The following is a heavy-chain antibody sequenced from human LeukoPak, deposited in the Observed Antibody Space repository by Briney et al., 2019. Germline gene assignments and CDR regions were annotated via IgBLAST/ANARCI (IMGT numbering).Heavy chain of an antibody. CDR1: GYTFSSYG. Sequence: GASVKVSCKASGYTFSSYGISRVRQAPGQGLEWMGWISVYNGNTNYAQKVQGRVTMTTDTSTSTAYMDLRSLRSDDTAVYYCARVGGYYFAPDYWGQGTLVTVSS. V-gene: IGHV1-18*01. D-gene: IGHD2-15*01. J-gene: IGHJ4*02. CDR2: ISVYNGNT. CDR3: ARVGGYYFAPDY.